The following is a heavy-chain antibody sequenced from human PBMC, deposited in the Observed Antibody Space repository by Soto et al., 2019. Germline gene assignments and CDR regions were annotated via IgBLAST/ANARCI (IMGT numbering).Heavy chain of an antibody. Sequence: QVQLQESGPGLVKPSETLSLTCTVSGGSISSYYWSWIRQPPGKGLEWIGYIYYSGSTNYNPSLKSRVTISVDTSKNQFSLKLSSVTAADTAVYYCARDTTYCSGGSCGFLFDYWGQGTLVTVSS. CDR3: ARDTTYCSGGSCGFLFDY. V-gene: IGHV4-59*01. D-gene: IGHD2-15*01. CDR1: GGSISSYY. J-gene: IGHJ4*02. CDR2: IYYSGST.